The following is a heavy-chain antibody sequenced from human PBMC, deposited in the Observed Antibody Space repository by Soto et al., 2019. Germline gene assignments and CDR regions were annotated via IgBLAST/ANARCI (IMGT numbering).Heavy chain of an antibody. CDR1: GGPLSSLP. Sequence: QVQLVQSGAGVKKLGSPGKVSGKAPGGPLSSLPSGGFRRPLGQGLDWMGGFIPIFGTANYAQKFQGRVTITADESTSTAYMELSSLRSEDTAVYYCARVRAAAGTLDYYYYGMDVWGQGTTVTVSS. CDR2: FIPIFGTA. V-gene: IGHV1-69*01. CDR3: ARVRAAAGTLDYYYYGMDV. D-gene: IGHD6-13*01. J-gene: IGHJ6*02.